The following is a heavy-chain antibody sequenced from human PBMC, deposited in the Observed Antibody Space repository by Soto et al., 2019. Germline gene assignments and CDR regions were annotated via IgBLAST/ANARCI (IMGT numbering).Heavy chain of an antibody. CDR1: GFTFSSYA. CDR2: ISYDGSNK. D-gene: IGHD3-10*01. Sequence: GGSLRLSCAASGFTFSSYAMHWVRQAPGKGLEWVAVISYDGSNKYYADSVKGRFTISRDNSKNTLYLQMNSLRAEDTAVYYCARTRAYYYGSGSYRYGMDVWGQGTTVTVSS. V-gene: IGHV3-30-3*01. CDR3: ARTRAYYYGSGSYRYGMDV. J-gene: IGHJ6*02.